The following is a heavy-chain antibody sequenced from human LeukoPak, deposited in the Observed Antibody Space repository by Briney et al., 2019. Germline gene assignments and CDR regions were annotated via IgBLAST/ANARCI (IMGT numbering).Heavy chain of an antibody. CDR1: GGTFSSYA. CDR2: IIPIFGTA. J-gene: IGHJ4*02. V-gene: IGHV1-69*13. Sequence: GASVKVSCKASGGTFSSYAISWVRQAPGQGLEWMGGIIPIFGTANYAQKFQGRVTITADESTSTAYMELSSLRSEDTAVYYCARDDCGGDCYLGYWGQGTLVTVPS. CDR3: ARDDCGGDCYLGY. D-gene: IGHD2-21*02.